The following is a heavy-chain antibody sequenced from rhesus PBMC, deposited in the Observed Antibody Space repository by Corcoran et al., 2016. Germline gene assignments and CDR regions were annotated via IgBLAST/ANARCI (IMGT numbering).Heavy chain of an antibody. CDR3: TRGGSGWSGYFDY. CDR2: IKNKADVGTA. J-gene: IGHJ4*01. V-gene: IGHV3-16*02. CDR1: GFTFSNFW. D-gene: IGHD6S26*01. Sequence: EVQLVESGGGLVQPGGSLRLSCAASGFTFSNFWMSWVRQAPGKGLDWVGRIKNKADVGTAAYAESVKGRFTISRDDSKNTLYLQMNSLKTEDTAVYYCTRGGSGWSGYFDYWGQGVLVTVSS.